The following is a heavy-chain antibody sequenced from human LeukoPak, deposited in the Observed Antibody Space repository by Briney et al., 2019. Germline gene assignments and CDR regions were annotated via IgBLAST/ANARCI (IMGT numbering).Heavy chain of an antibody. CDR1: GFTVSSSY. CDR2: IKQDGSEK. D-gene: IGHD1-20*01. J-gene: IGHJ4*02. CDR3: VRDHNWASDY. V-gene: IGHV3-7*01. Sequence: GGSLRLSCAASGFTVSSSYMSWFRQAPGKGLEWVANIKQDGSEKYYLDSVKGRFTISRDNAKNSLYLQMNSLRAEDTAVYYCVRDHNWASDYWGQGTLVTVSS.